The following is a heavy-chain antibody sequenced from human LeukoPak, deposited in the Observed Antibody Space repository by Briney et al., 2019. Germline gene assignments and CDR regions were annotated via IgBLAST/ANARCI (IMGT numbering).Heavy chain of an antibody. CDR2: ISYDANIGSNK. V-gene: IGHV3-30-3*01. J-gene: IGHJ4*02. CDR1: GFTFSRYA. Sequence: PGGSLRLSCATSGFTFSRYAMHWVRQAPGKGLEWVALISYDANIGSNKYCADSVKGRFTISRDNSKNTLYLQMNSLRAEDTAVYYCARDGGYDFWSGCYQDYWGEGTLVTVSS. CDR3: ARDGGYDFWSGCYQDY. D-gene: IGHD3-3*01.